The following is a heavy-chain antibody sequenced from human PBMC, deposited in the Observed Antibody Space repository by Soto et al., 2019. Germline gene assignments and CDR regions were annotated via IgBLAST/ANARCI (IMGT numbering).Heavy chain of an antibody. J-gene: IGHJ4*02. Sequence: HSQTLSLTCAISGDSLSSNSAAWNWIRQSPSRGLEWLGRTYYRSKWYNDYAASVKSRMTINPDTSKNQFSLELNSVTPEDTAVYYCARGSYTSTWYWGQGTLVTVSS. CDR2: TYYRSKWYN. D-gene: IGHD6-13*01. CDR3: ARGSYTSTWY. V-gene: IGHV6-1*01. CDR1: GDSLSSNSAA.